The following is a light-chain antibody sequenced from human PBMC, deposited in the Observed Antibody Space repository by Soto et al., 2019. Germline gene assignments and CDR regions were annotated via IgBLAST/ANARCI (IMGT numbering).Light chain of an antibody. J-gene: IGLJ1*01. CDR3: CSYADTFYV. Sequence: QSALTQPASVSGSPGQSITISCTGTSSDLGGYNYVSWYQHHPGKAPKLMIYQVSNRPSGVSNRFSGSKSGNTASLTISGLQAEDEADYYCCSYADTFYVFGTGTKVTVL. CDR1: SSDLGGYNY. V-gene: IGLV2-14*01. CDR2: QVS.